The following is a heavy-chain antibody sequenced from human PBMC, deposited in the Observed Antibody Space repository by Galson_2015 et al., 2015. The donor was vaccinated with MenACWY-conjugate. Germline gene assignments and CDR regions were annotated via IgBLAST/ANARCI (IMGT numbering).Heavy chain of an antibody. D-gene: IGHD3-3*01. CDR1: GGSITTSRYH. Sequence: LSLTCAVSGGSITTSRYHWAWIRQTPGTGLEWIGTVSYSGKAYYNPSLKRRVSISIDTSKSQFSLRIISMTAADTAVYYCARDRSNDDYWSGFPGYYFDHWGQGNLATVSS. CDR2: VSYSGKA. V-gene: IGHV4-39*07. J-gene: IGHJ4*02. CDR3: ARDRSNDDYWSGFPGYYFDH.